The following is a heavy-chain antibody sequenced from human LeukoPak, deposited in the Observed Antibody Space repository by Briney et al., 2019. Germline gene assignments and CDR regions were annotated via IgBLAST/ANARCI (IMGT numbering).Heavy chain of an antibody. CDR2: ISPSGGST. J-gene: IGHJ6*02. D-gene: IGHD2-2*01. CDR3: ARGIVVVPAAMLGYYYYYGMDV. Sequence: ASVKVSCKASGYTFTSYYMHWVRQAPGQGLEWMGIISPSGGSTSYAQKFQGRVTMTRDTSTSTVYMELSRLRSDDTAVYYCARGIVVVPAAMLGYYYYYGMDVWGQGTTVTVSS. CDR1: GYTFTSYY. V-gene: IGHV1-46*01.